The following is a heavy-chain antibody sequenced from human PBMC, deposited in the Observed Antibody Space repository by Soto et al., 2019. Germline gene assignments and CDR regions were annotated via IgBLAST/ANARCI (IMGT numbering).Heavy chain of an antibody. D-gene: IGHD3-22*01. Sequence: QVKLVQSGAEMKKPGSSVKVYCKASGGTSSSYAISWVRQAPGQEVEWMGGIIPIFGTATYAQKFKGRVTITADETTSTAYMELSSVRCEDTAVYYCARQYYYDSSGSAYWGQGTLVTVSS. CDR3: ARQYYYDSSGSAY. CDR2: IIPIFGTA. V-gene: IGHV1-69*01. CDR1: GGTSSSYA. J-gene: IGHJ4*02.